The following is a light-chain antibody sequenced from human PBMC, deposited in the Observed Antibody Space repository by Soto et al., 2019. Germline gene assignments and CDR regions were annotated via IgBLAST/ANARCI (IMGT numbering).Light chain of an antibody. J-gene: IGKJ3*01. CDR3: QHYGT. V-gene: IGKV3-20*01. CDR2: GAS. Sequence: TVLTQSPATLSVSPGERASLSCRASQSVSINLAWYQQKPGQAPRLLIYGASSRATGIPDRFSGSGSGTDFTLTVSRLEPEDFAVYFCQHYGTFGPGTKVDIK. CDR1: QSVSIN.